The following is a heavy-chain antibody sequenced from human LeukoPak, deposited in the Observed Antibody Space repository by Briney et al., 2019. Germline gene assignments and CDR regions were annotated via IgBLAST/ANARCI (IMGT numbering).Heavy chain of an antibody. J-gene: IGHJ4*02. CDR3: ARHTSDWYKEGAN. V-gene: IGHV3-7*01. D-gene: IGHD6-19*01. CDR1: GFAFRYYW. CDR2: IKQDGSEK. Sequence: GGSLRLSCAASGFAFRYYWMNWVRQAPGKGLEWVANIKQDGSEKSYVDSVKVRFTISRDNAKSTLYLQMTTLRAEDTAVYFCARHTSDWYKEGANWGQGTPVTVSS.